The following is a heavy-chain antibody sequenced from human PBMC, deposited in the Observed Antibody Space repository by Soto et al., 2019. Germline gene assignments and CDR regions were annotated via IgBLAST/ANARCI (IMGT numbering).Heavy chain of an antibody. CDR1: GGSISSNNLY. CDR2: IYYSGST. CDR3: ARHAYGDFRHLTY. V-gene: IGHV4-39*01. Sequence: SETLSLTCSVSGGSISSNNLYWGWIRQPPGKGLEWIGNIYYSGSTYYNPSLKSRVTISVDTSKNQFSLKVSSVTAADTAVYYCARHAYGDFRHLTYWGQGTLVTVSS. D-gene: IGHD4-17*01. J-gene: IGHJ4*02.